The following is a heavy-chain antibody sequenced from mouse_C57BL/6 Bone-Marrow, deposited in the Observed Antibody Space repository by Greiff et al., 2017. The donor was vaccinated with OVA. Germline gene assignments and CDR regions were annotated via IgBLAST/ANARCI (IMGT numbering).Heavy chain of an antibody. J-gene: IGHJ2*01. D-gene: IGHD1-1*01. CDR2: IYPSDSET. V-gene: IGHV1-61*01. Sequence: QVQLQQPGAELVRPGSSVKLSCKASGYTFTSYWMDWVKQRPGQGLEWIGNIYPSDSETHYNQKFKDKATLTVDKSSSTAYMQLSSLTSEDSAVYYCARSYYYGSSYYFDYWGQGTTLTVSS. CDR3: ARSYYYGSSYYFDY. CDR1: GYTFTSYW.